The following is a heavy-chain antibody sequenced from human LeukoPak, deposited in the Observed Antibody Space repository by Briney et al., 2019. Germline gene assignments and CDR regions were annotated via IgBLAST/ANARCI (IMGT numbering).Heavy chain of an antibody. CDR3: ARDSTYWYDSGSSGPHYFDY. Sequence: TGGSPRLSCAASGFIFSNYAMHWVRQAPGKGLEWVALISSDGSKTYHADSVKGRFSISRDNSKNTLYLQLNSLRAEDTSVYYCARDSTYWYDSGSSGPHYFDYWGQGTLVTVSS. V-gene: IGHV3-30*01. D-gene: IGHD3-10*01. J-gene: IGHJ4*02. CDR2: ISSDGSKT. CDR1: GFIFSNYA.